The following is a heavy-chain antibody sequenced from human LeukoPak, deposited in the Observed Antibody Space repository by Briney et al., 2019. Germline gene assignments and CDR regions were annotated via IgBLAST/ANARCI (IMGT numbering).Heavy chain of an antibody. J-gene: IGHJ4*02. CDR1: GFTPSNYM. D-gene: IGHD1-20*01. Sequence: PGGSLRLSCAASGFTPSNYMMHWVRQAPGKGRVWVSRIKSDGITITYADSVKGRFTISRDNAKNTLYLQMNSLRAEDTAVYYCLRDLNWSLDQWGQGTLVTVSS. CDR3: LRDLNWSLDQ. CDR2: IKSDGITI. V-gene: IGHV3-74*01.